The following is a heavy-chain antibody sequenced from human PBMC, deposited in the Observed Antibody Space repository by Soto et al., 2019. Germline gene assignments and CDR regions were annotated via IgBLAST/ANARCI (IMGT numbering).Heavy chain of an antibody. V-gene: IGHV4-31*03. D-gene: IGHD4-17*01. Sequence: SETLSLTCTVSGGSISSGGYYWSWIRQHPGKGLEWIGYIYYSGSTYYNPSLKSRVTISVDTSKNQFSLKLSSVTAADTAVYYCARVVPYYGGNSPLVWGQGTMVTVSS. CDR1: GGSISSGGYY. J-gene: IGHJ3*01. CDR2: IYYSGST. CDR3: ARVVPYYGGNSPLV.